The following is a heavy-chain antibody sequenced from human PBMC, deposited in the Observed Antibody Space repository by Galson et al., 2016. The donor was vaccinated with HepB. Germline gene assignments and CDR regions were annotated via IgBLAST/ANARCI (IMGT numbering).Heavy chain of an antibody. CDR2: IYFSGTT. V-gene: IGHV4-30-4*01. CDR3: ASFPLFGTYTDYGTGAFHV. Sequence: TLSLTCTVSRGSINSGDYYWSWLRQSPGKGLEWIGYIYFSGTTSYNPSLQSRVTISIATSKNQFSLELISVTAADTAVYYCASFPLFGTYTDYGTGAFHVWGQGTLVTVSS. CDR1: RGSINSGDYY. D-gene: IGHD4-17*01. J-gene: IGHJ3*01.